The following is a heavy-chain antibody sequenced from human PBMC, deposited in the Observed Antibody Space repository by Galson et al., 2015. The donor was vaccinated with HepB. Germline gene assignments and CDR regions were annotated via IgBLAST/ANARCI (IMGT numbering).Heavy chain of an antibody. Sequence: SLRLSCAASGFTFSSYGMHWVRQAPGKGLEWVAVISYDGSNKYYADSVKGRFTISRDNSKNTLYLQMNGLRAEDTAVYYCAKAAYCSGGSCYSGWFDPWGQGTLVTVSS. CDR2: ISYDGSNK. V-gene: IGHV3-30*18. CDR1: GFTFSSYG. D-gene: IGHD2-15*01. J-gene: IGHJ5*02. CDR3: AKAAYCSGGSCYSGWFDP.